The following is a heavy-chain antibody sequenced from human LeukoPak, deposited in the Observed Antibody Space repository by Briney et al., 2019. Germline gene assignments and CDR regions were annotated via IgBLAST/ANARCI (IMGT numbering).Heavy chain of an antibody. CDR2: IYTSGGT. J-gene: IGHJ4*02. CDR3: ARDTEELSFDY. CDR1: GGSISSCY. D-gene: IGHD1-7*01. V-gene: IGHV4-4*07. Sequence: PSETLSLTCTVSGGSISSCYWSWIRQPAGKGLEWIGRIYTSGGTNYNPSLKSRVTMSVDTSKNQFSLKLSSVTAADTAVYYCARDTEELSFDYWGQGTLVTVSS.